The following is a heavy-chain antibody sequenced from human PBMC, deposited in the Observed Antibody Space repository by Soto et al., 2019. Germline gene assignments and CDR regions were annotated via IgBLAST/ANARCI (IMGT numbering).Heavy chain of an antibody. D-gene: IGHD5-18*01. CDR1: GFTFSSYG. V-gene: IGHV3-30*18. Sequence: GGSLRLSCAASGFTFSSYGMHWVRQAPGKGLEWVAVISYDGSNKYYADPVKGRFTISRDNSKNTLYLQMNSLRAEDTAVYYCAKADTAMAVDYWGQGTLVTV. CDR3: AKADTAMAVDY. J-gene: IGHJ4*02. CDR2: ISYDGSNK.